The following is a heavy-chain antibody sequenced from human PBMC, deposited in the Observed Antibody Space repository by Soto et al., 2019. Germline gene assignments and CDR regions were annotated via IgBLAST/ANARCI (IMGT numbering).Heavy chain of an antibody. D-gene: IGHD6-6*01. Sequence: QVQLVQSGAEVKKPGASVKVSCKASGYTFTSYGISWVRQAPGQGLEWMGWISAYNGNTNYAQKLQGRVTMTTYTSTSTAYMELRSLRSDDTAVYYCARDPLTTYSSFYYYYGMDVWGQGTTVTVSS. CDR2: ISAYNGNT. V-gene: IGHV1-18*01. CDR1: GYTFTSYG. CDR3: ARDPLTTYSSFYYYYGMDV. J-gene: IGHJ6*02.